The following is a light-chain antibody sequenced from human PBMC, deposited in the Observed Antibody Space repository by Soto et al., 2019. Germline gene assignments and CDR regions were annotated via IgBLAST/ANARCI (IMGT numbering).Light chain of an antibody. J-gene: IGKJ4*01. V-gene: IGKV1-33*01. CDR2: DVS. Sequence: DSQMTQSPASLSASVGDRVTISCQASQDISRYLNWYQHKPGRAPQLLIYDVSSLETGVPSRFSATGSGTEFTLSINGLQPEDLATYYCQQYDIPPSTFGGGTKVAIK. CDR1: QDISRY. CDR3: QQYDIPPST.